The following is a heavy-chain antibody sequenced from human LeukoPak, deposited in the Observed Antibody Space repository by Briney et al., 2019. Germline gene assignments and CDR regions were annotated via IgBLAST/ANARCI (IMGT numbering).Heavy chain of an antibody. CDR2: VDPNTGDS. V-gene: IGHV1-2*02. J-gene: IGHJ1*01. CDR1: EYTFTGYY. Sequence: GASVKVSCKASEYTFTGYYIHWVRQAPGQGLEWMGWVDPNTGDSNYVQKFQGRVTMTRDTSISTAYMELSRLRSDDTAVYYCARDMSEGGWYELGLQHWGQGTLVTVSS. D-gene: IGHD6-19*01. CDR3: ARDMSEGGWYELGLQH.